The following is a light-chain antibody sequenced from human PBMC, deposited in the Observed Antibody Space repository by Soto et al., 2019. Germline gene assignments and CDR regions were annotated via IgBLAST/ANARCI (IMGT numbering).Light chain of an antibody. V-gene: IGLV2-18*01. CDR2: EVS. Sequence: QSALTQPPSVSGSPGQSVTISCTGTSSDVGSYNRVSWYQQPPGTAPKLMIYEVSNRPSGVPDRFSGSKSGSTASLTISGLQAEDEADYYCSLYRSGNTIFGGGTKLTVL. CDR3: SLYRSGNTI. CDR1: SSDVGSYNR. J-gene: IGLJ2*01.